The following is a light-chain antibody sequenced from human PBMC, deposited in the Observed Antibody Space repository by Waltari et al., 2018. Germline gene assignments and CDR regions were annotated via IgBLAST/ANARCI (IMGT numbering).Light chain of an antibody. CDR3: QQYNSYSLLT. V-gene: IGKV1-5*03. CDR2: KAS. J-gene: IGKJ4*01. Sequence: DIQMTQSPSTLSASVGDRFTITCRASQSISNWLAWYQQKPGKAPKLLIYKASTLESGVPSRFSGSGSGTEFTLTISSLQPDDCATYYCQQYNSYSLLTFGGGTKVEIK. CDR1: QSISNW.